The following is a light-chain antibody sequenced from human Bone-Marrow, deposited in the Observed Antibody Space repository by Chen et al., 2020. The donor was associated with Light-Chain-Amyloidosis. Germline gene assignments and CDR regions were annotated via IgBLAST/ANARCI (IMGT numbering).Light chain of an antibody. Sequence: DIVMTQFPDSLAVSLGERATINCKSSQSVLDSSNNKNYLAWYQQKPGQPPKVLISWASTRESGVPDRFSGSGSWTDFTLTISNVQAEDVAVYYCQQFFSTITFGQGTKLEIK. V-gene: IGKV4-1*01. CDR2: WAS. J-gene: IGKJ2*01. CDR3: QQFFSTIT. CDR1: QSVLDSSNNKNY.